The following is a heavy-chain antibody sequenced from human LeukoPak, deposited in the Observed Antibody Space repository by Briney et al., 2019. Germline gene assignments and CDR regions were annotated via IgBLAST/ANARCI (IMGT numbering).Heavy chain of an antibody. V-gene: IGHV4-30-4*01. CDR2: INFSGST. D-gene: IGHD2-15*01. CDR3: ARAPVGHCSGGTCKRYFDY. J-gene: IGHJ4*02. CDR1: GRSISSGDYY. Sequence: SETLSLTCTVSGRSISSGDYYWSWIRQPPGKGLEYIGYINFSGSTSYNPSLKGRLTISVVTSKNQFSLKLSSVTAADTAVYYCARAPVGHCSGGTCKRYFDYWGQGTLVTVSS.